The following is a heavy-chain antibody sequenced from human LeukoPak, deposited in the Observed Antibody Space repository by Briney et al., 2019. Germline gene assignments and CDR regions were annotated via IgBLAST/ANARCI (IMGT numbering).Heavy chain of an antibody. CDR3: ARDAGSGWPGGWFDP. J-gene: IGHJ5*02. D-gene: IGHD6-19*01. V-gene: IGHV3-33*01. CDR2: IWYDGSNK. CDR1: GFTFSSYG. Sequence: PGGSLRLSCAASGFTFSSYGMHWVRQAPGKGLEWVAVIWYDGSNKYYADSVKGRFTISRDNSKNTLYLQMNSLRAEDTAVYYCARDAGSGWPGGWFDPWGQGTLVTVSS.